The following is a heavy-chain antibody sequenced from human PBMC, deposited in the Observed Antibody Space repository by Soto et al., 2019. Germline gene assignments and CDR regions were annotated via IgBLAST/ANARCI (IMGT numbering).Heavy chain of an antibody. J-gene: IGHJ5*02. CDR3: ARNRVGRSWYVDH. Sequence: PSETLSLTCDVSGGSLNSGGYSWSWIRQTPRTGLEWIGYIYDSGSSHYNPSLSSRVTMSLDRSKNQFSLRLSSMTAADTALYFCARNRVGRSWYVDHWGQGTQVTVSS. D-gene: IGHD6-13*01. CDR1: GGSLNSGGYS. CDR2: IYDSGSS. V-gene: IGHV4-30-2*01.